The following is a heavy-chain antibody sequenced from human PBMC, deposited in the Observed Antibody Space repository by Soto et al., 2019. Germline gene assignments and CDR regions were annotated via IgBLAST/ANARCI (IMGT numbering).Heavy chain of an antibody. J-gene: IGHJ4*02. CDR3: ARKSSDRYFDY. D-gene: IGHD6-19*01. V-gene: IGHV4-59*01. Sequence: SETLSLTCTFSGGSISSYYWSWIRQPPGKGLEWIGYIYYSGSTNYNPSLKSRVTISVDTSKNQFSLKLSSVAAADTAVYYCARKSSDRYFDYWGQGTLVTVSS. CDR2: IYYSGST. CDR1: GGSISSYY.